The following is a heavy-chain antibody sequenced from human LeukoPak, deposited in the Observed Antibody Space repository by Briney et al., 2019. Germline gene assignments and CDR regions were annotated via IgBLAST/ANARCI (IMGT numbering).Heavy chain of an antibody. J-gene: IGHJ4*02. CDR1: GFSFTNSA. D-gene: IGHD5-12*01. V-gene: IGHV1-2*02. Sequence: ASVKVSCKASGFSFTNSAVQWVRQAPGQGLEWMGWINPNSGGANYAQSFQGRVTMTMDTSISTAYMELSRLRSDDTAVYYCARDLRGYSGYYFDYWGQGTLVTVSS. CDR3: ARDLRGYSGYYFDY. CDR2: INPNSGGA.